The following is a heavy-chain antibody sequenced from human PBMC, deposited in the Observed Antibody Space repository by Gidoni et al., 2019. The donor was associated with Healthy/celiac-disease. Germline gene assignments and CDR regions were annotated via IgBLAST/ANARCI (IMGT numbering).Heavy chain of an antibody. CDR1: GFTFRSVW. Sequence: EVQLVESGGDLVQPGGSLRLSCEASGFTFRSVWMTWVRQAPGRGLEWVANINQDGSQKYYLDSVKGRFSISRDNAKKSLYLQMNSLRVEDTAVYYCSKAIAAAESRWGQGTLVTVSS. CDR3: SKAIAAAESR. V-gene: IGHV3-7*04. D-gene: IGHD6-13*01. CDR2: INQDGSQK. J-gene: IGHJ4*02.